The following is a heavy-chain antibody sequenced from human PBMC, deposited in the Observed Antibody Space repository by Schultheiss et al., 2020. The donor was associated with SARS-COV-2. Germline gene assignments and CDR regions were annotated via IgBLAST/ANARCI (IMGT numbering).Heavy chain of an antibody. J-gene: IGHJ4*02. Sequence: SETLSLTCAVYGGSFSGYYWSWIRQPPGKGLEWIGEINHSGSTNYNPSLKSRVTISVDTSKNQFSLKLSSVTAADTAVYYCARGLLYSSGWFGDYWGQGTLVTV. CDR1: GGSFSGYY. CDR3: ARGLLYSSGWFGDY. D-gene: IGHD6-19*01. V-gene: IGHV4-34*01. CDR2: INHSGST.